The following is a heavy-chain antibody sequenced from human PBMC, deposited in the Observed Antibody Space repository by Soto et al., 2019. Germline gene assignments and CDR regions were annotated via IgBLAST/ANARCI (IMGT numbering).Heavy chain of an antibody. D-gene: IGHD1-26*01. CDR2: ISYDGTNT. J-gene: IGHJ6*02. Sequence: QVQLVESGGGVVLPGRSLRLSCEVSEFTFRSHGMHWVRQAPGKGLEWLAVISYDGTNTYYADSVEGGFTISRDNSKNTQYLQMNSLRVEDTAVYYCAKGKEWELPLSYLLDVWGQGTTVTVS. CDR3: AKGKEWELPLSYLLDV. CDR1: EFTFRSHG. V-gene: IGHV3-30*18.